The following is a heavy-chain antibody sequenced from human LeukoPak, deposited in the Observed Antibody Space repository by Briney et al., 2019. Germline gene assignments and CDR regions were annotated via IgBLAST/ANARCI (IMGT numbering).Heavy chain of an antibody. CDR3: ARLTHMVRGVRRVDY. CDR1: GFIFSNYA. CDR2: IYYSGST. V-gene: IGHV4-39*01. J-gene: IGHJ4*02. D-gene: IGHD3-10*01. Sequence: PGGSLRLSCAASGFIFSNYAMGWVRQPPGKGLEWIGSIYYSGSTYYNPSLKSRVTISVDTSKNQFSLKLSSVTAADTAVYYCARLTHMVRGVRRVDYWGQGTLVTVSS.